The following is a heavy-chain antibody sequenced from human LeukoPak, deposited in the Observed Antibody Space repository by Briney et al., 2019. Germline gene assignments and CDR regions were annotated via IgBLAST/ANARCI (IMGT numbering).Heavy chain of an antibody. CDR3: AKDKGAVTGTFDY. J-gene: IGHJ4*02. CDR2: ISSTSSYT. D-gene: IGHD1-14*01. V-gene: IGHV3-11*05. CDR1: GFTFSDYY. Sequence: GGSLRLSCAASGFTFSDYYMSWIRQAPGKGLEWVSYISSTSSYTNYADSAKGRFTISRDNSKNTLYLQMNSLRAEDTAVYYCAKDKGAVTGTFDYWGQGTLVTVSS.